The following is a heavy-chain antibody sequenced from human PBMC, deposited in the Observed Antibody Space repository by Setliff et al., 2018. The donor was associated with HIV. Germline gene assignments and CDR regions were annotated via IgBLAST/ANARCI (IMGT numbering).Heavy chain of an antibody. CDR3: ARDRGDYAY. V-gene: IGHV3-21*01. Sequence: PSETLRLSCAASGFTFSSYSMNWVRQAPGKGLEWVSSISSSSSYIYYADSVKGRFTISRDNAKNPLYLQMNSLRAEDTAVYYCARDRGDYAYWGQGTLVTVSS. CDR1: GFTFSSYS. CDR2: ISSSSSYI. D-gene: IGHD4-17*01. J-gene: IGHJ4*02.